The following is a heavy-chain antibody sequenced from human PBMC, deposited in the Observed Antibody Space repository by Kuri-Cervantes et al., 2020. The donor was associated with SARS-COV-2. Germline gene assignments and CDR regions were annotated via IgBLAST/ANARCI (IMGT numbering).Heavy chain of an antibody. CDR1: GGSISSGGYS. V-gene: IGHV4-30-2*03. Sequence: SETLSLTCAVSGGSISSGGYSWSWIRQPPGKGLEWIGYIYHSGSTYYNPSLKSRVTISVDTSKNQFSLKLSSVTAADTAVYYCARQGTGYYGSGSYYYYYYGMDVWGQGTTVTVSS. CDR3: ARQGTGYYGSGSYYYYYYGMDV. CDR2: IYHSGST. J-gene: IGHJ6*02. D-gene: IGHD3-10*01.